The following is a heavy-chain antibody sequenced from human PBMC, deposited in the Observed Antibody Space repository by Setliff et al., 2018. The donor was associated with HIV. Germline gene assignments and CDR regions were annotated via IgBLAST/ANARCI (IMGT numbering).Heavy chain of an antibody. D-gene: IGHD2-15*01. Sequence: EASVKVSCKASGFTFSDYYVHWVRQAPGQGLEWMGWVRPYNADKNYAQKFQGRVTMTSDTSISTAYLELSGLTSDDTAIYYCARDRAYCSSGSCYRPLVYYFYYMDVWGTGTTVTVSS. J-gene: IGHJ6*03. CDR1: GFTFSDYY. V-gene: IGHV1-2*02. CDR2: VRPYNADK. CDR3: ARDRAYCSSGSCYRPLVYYFYYMDV.